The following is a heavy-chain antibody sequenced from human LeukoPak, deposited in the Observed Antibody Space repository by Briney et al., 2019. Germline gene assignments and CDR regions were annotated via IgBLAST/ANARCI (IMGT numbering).Heavy chain of an antibody. CDR2: INHSGST. D-gene: IGHD6-13*01. Sequence: SETLSLTCAVYGGSFSGYYRSWIRQPPGKGLEWIGEINHSGSTNYNPSLKSRVTISVDTSKNQFSLKLSSVTAADTAVYYCATRLGGYSSTIDYWGQGTLVTVSS. CDR3: ATRLGGYSSTIDY. J-gene: IGHJ4*02. CDR1: GGSFSGYY. V-gene: IGHV4-34*01.